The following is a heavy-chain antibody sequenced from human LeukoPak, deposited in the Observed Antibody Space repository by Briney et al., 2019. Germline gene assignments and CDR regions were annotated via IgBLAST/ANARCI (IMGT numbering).Heavy chain of an antibody. J-gene: IGHJ4*02. CDR2: INPNSGGT. V-gene: IGHV1-2*02. D-gene: IGHD3-22*01. Sequence: ASVKVSCKASGYTFTGYYLHWVRQAPGQGLEWMGWINPNSGGTNYAQKFQGRVTMTRDTSISTAYMELSRLSSDDTAVYYCASGDRYDGSGSYYSDYWGQGTLVTVSS. CDR3: ASGDRYDGSGSYYSDY. CDR1: GYTFTGYY.